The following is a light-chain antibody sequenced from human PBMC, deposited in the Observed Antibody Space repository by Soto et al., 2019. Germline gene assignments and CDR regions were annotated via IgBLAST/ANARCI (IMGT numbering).Light chain of an antibody. CDR2: GAS. V-gene: IGKV3-20*01. CDR3: QQYGSSPRT. CDR1: QSVSSSY. Sequence: EIVLTQSPGTLSLSPGERATLSCRASQSVSSSYLAWYQQKPGQAPRLLIYGASSRATGIPDRFRSSGSGTDFSLTISRLEPEDFAGYYCQQYGSSPRTFGQGTKVEIK. J-gene: IGKJ1*01.